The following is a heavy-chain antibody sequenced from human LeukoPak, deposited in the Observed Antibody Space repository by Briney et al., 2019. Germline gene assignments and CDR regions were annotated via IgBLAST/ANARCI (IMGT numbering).Heavy chain of an antibody. CDR3: AKDRVGATLYFDC. CDR2: ISSSGSTI. Sequence: PGGSLRLSCAASGFTFSDYYMSWIRQAPGKGLEWVSYISSSGSTIYYADSVKGRFTISRDNAKNSLYLQMNSLRAEDTAIYYCAKDRVGATLYFDCWGQGTLVTVSS. CDR1: GFTFSDYY. D-gene: IGHD1-26*01. V-gene: IGHV3-11*01. J-gene: IGHJ4*02.